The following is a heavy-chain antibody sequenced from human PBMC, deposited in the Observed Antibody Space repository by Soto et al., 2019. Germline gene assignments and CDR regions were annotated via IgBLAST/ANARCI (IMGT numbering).Heavy chain of an antibody. CDR2: ISSSSSYT. J-gene: IGHJ4*02. V-gene: IGHV3-11*06. Sequence: LRLSCAASGFTFSDYYMSWIRQAPGKGLEWVSYISSSSSYTNYADSVKGRFTISRDNAKNSLYLQMNSLRAEDTAVYYCASGSAAWSGLDYWGQGALVTVSS. D-gene: IGHD1-1*01. CDR1: GFTFSDYY. CDR3: ASGSAAWSGLDY.